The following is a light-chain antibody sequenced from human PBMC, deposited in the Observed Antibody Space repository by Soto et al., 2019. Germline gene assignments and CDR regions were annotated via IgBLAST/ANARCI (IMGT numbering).Light chain of an antibody. CDR2: GAS. CDR1: QSISNN. V-gene: IGKV3-15*01. Sequence: DIVMAQSPATLSVSPGERATLSCRASQSISNNLTWYQQKPGQPPRLLIYGASTRATGVPGRFSGSGSGTEFTLTISSLQSEDFAVYYCQQYNDWWTFGQGTKVDIK. CDR3: QQYNDWWT. J-gene: IGKJ1*01.